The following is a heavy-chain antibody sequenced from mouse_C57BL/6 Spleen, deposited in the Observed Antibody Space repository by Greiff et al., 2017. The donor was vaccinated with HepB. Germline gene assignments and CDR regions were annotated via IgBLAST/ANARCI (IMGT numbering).Heavy chain of an antibody. J-gene: IGHJ1*03. CDR1: GFTFSDYG. CDR3: ARGWGSWYFDV. Sequence: EVQGVESGGGLVKPGGSLKLSCAASGFTFSDYGMHWVRQAPEKGLEWVAYISSGSSTIYYADTVKGRFTISRDNAKNTLFLQMPSLRSEDTAMYYCARGWGSWYFDVWGTGTTVTVSS. D-gene: IGHD1-1*02. CDR2: ISSGSSTI. V-gene: IGHV5-17*01.